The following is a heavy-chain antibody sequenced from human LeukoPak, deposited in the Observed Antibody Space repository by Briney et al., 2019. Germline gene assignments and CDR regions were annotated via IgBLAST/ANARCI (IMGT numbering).Heavy chain of an antibody. CDR2: ISGSGGST. D-gene: IGHD3-22*01. J-gene: IGHJ4*02. Sequence: GGSLRLSCAASGFTFSSYAMSWVRQAPEKGLEWVSAISGSGGSTYYADSVKGRFTISRDNSKNTLYLQMNSLRAEDTAVYYCAKDRVSVYYYDSSGYYYFDYWGQGTLVTVSS. CDR1: GFTFSSYA. V-gene: IGHV3-23*01. CDR3: AKDRVSVYYYDSSGYYYFDY.